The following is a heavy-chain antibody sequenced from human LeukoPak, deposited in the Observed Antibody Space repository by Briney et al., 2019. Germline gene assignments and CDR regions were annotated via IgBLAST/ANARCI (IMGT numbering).Heavy chain of an antibody. CDR2: ISSSSSYI. J-gene: IGHJ6*02. Sequence: PGGSLRLSCAASRFTFSTYSMNWVRQAPGKGLEWVSSISSSSSYIYYADSVKGRFTISRDNAKNSLYLQMNSLRAEDTAVYYCARDAVTPRGYYYYGMDVWGQGTTVTVSS. D-gene: IGHD2-21*02. CDR1: RFTFSTYS. CDR3: ARDAVTPRGYYYYGMDV. V-gene: IGHV3-21*01.